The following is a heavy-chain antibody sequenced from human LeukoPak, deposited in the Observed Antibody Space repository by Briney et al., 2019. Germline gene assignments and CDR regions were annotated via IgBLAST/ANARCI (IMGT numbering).Heavy chain of an antibody. CDR2: ITTSDGNT. J-gene: IGHJ4*02. V-gene: IGHV3-23*01. D-gene: IGHD3-16*01. CDR3: AKWPEGAMDYFDY. Sequence: GGSLRLSCAASGFTFSSYTMSWVRQAPGMGLEWVSTITTSDGNTYYADSVKGRFTISRDNSKNTLYLEMSSLRVEDTAIYYCAKWPEGAMDYFDYWGQGTLVTVSS. CDR1: GFTFSSYT.